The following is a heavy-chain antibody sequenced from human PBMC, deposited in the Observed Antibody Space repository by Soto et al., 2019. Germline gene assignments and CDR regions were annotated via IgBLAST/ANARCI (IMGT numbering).Heavy chain of an antibody. J-gene: IGHJ3*02. Sequence: GGSLRLSCAASGFTFSSYAMSWVRQAPGRGLEWVSVIYSGGSTYYADSVKGRFTISRHNSKNTLYLQMNSLRAEDTAVYYCASATYYENAFDIWGQGTMVTVSS. D-gene: IGHD3-3*01. CDR1: GFTFSSYA. V-gene: IGHV3-53*04. CDR2: IYSGGST. CDR3: ASATYYENAFDI.